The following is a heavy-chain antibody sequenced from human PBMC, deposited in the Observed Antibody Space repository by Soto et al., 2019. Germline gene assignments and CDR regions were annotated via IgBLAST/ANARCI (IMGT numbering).Heavy chain of an antibody. J-gene: IGHJ6*02. CDR1: GYTFTGYY. Sequence: ASVKVSCKASGYTFTGYYVHWVRQAPGQGLEWMGWINPNSGGTNYAQKFQGWVTMTRDTSISTAYMELSRLRSDDTAVYYCARGTGRIAARPMVGYYYYGMDVWGQGTTVTVSS. D-gene: IGHD6-6*01. CDR3: ARGTGRIAARPMVGYYYYGMDV. V-gene: IGHV1-2*04. CDR2: INPNSGGT.